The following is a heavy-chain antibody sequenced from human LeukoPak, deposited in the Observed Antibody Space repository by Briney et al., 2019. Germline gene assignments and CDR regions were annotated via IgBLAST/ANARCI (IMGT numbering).Heavy chain of an antibody. CDR1: GFTFSSYA. D-gene: IGHD4-11*01. CDR2: ISGSGGST. Sequence: GGSLRLSCATSGFTFSSYAMNWVRQAPGKGLEWVSGISGSGGSTYYAESVKGRFTISRDNSKNTLYLQMNSLRAEDTAVYYCAKKAYSDFMWYFDYWGQGTLVTVSS. J-gene: IGHJ4*02. V-gene: IGHV3-23*01. CDR3: AKKAYSDFMWYFDY.